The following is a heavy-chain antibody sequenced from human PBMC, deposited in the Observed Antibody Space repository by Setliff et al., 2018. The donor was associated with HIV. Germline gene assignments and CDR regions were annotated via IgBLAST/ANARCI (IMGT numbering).Heavy chain of an antibody. D-gene: IGHD3-10*01. Sequence: GGSLRLPCAASGFTFSSYAMHWVRQAPGKGLEWVAVISYDGSNKYYADSVKGRFTISRDNSKNTLYLQMNSLRAEDTAVYYCARSVIGYYYYGMDVWGQGTLVTVSS. CDR1: GFTFSSYA. CDR2: ISYDGSNK. CDR3: ARSVIGYYYYGMDV. V-gene: IGHV3-30*01. J-gene: IGHJ6*02.